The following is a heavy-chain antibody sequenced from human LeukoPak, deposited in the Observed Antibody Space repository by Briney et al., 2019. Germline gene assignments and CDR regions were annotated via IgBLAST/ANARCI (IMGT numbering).Heavy chain of an antibody. V-gene: IGHV4-34*09. CDR3: ARYLIVAAAFDY. CDR2: INHSGST. Sequence: KPSETLSLTCAVYGGSFSGYYWSWIRQPPGKGLEWIGEINHSGSTYYNPSLKSRVTISVDTSKNQFSLKLSSVTAADTAVYYCARYLIVAAAFDYWGQGTLVTVSS. D-gene: IGHD2-15*01. J-gene: IGHJ4*02. CDR1: GGSFSGYY.